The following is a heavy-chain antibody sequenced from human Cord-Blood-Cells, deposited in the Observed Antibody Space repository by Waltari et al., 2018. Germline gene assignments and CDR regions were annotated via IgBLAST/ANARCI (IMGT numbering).Heavy chain of an antibody. D-gene: IGHD3-10*01. CDR2: ISGSGGSK. V-gene: IGHV3-23*01. J-gene: IGHJ4*02. CDR1: GFAFSSYA. CDR3: AKEESDY. Sequence: EVQLLESGGGLVQPGGSLRLSCAASGFAFSSYAMGWVCQAPGKGGGGVSAISGSGGSKYYADSGKGRIAIYRDKTKNSLYLQMNSLRAEDTAVYYCAKEESDYWGQGTLVTVSS.